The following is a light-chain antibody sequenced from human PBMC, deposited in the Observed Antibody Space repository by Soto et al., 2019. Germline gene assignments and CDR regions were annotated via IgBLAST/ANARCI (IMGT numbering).Light chain of an antibody. CDR2: DYS. CDR3: QVWDTSGDHMV. V-gene: IGLV3-21*02. CDR1: DLESKT. Sequence: SSELTQPPSVSVAPGQTARITCGGTDLESKTVVWYQQRPGQAPVLVVYDYSDRPSGIPERFSGSDSGNTATLTISRVEAGDEADYYRQVWDTSGDHMVFGGGTQLTVL. J-gene: IGLJ2*01.